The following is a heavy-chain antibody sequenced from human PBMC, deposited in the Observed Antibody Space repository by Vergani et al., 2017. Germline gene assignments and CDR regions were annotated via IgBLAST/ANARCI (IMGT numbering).Heavy chain of an antibody. CDR2: ISGHGDRT. Sequence: EVHLLESEGGQVEAGGSLRLSCVASGFTFSNSAMSWVRQTSGKGLEWVSAISGHGDRTYYTDSVKGRFTISRDNSKNMLFLQMNNLRTEDTAIYYCAKQYFVSGNYLFDYWGQGTLVTVSS. J-gene: IGHJ4*02. V-gene: IGHV3-23*01. CDR1: GFTFSNSA. D-gene: IGHD3-10*01. CDR3: AKQYFVSGNYLFDY.